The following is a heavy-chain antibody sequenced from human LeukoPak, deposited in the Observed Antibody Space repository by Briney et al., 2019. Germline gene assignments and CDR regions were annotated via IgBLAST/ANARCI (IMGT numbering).Heavy chain of an antibody. D-gene: IGHD6-13*01. V-gene: IGHV1-18*01. CDR1: GYTFTSYG. J-gene: IGHJ4*02. CDR3: ARDPGYSSSWKRIDY. Sequence: ASVKVSCKASGYTFTSYGISWVRQAPGQGLEWMGWISAYNGNTNYAQKLQGRVTMTTDTSTSTAYMELRSLRSDDTVVYYCARDPGYSSSWKRIDYWGQGTLVTVSS. CDR2: ISAYNGNT.